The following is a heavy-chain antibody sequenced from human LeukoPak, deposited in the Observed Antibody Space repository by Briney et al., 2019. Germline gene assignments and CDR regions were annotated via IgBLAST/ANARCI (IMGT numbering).Heavy chain of an antibody. CDR1: GFTFSSYG. D-gene: IGHD2-8*02. CDR2: ITSNSFI. J-gene: IGHJ4*02. V-gene: IGHV3-21*01. Sequence: GGSLRLSCAASGFTFSSYGMNWLRQAPGKGLEGVTSITSNSFIYLADSVKGRFTISRDNAKNSLYLQMNSLRAEDTAVYYCTRDRGFCTGATCHPNDYWGQGTLVTVSS. CDR3: TRDRGFCTGATCHPNDY.